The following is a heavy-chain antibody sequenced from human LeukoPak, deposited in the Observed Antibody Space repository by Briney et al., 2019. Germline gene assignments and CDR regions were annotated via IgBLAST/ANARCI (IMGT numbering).Heavy chain of an antibody. V-gene: IGHV3-23*01. CDR1: GFTFSSYA. CDR3: AKSIAAPGY. J-gene: IGHJ4*02. D-gene: IGHD6-6*01. CDR2: ISGSGGST. Sequence: GGSLRLSCAASGFTFSSYAMSWVRQAPGKGLEWGSAISGSGGSTYYADSVRGWFTISRNNSKNTLYLQLSSLRADDTAVYYCAKSIAAPGYWGQGTLATVSS.